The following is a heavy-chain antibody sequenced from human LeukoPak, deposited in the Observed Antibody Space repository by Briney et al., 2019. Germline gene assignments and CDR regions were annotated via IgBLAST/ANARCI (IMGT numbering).Heavy chain of an antibody. V-gene: IGHV3-23*01. Sequence: LAGGSLRLSCAASGFTFSSYAMSWVRQAPGKGLEWVSAISGSGGSTYYADSVKGRFTISRDNSKNTLYLQMNSLRAEDTAVYYCAKGPLSSTRDKPYDYWGQGTLVTVSS. J-gene: IGHJ4*02. D-gene: IGHD2-2*01. CDR2: ISGSGGST. CDR3: AKGPLSSTRDKPYDY. CDR1: GFTFSSYA.